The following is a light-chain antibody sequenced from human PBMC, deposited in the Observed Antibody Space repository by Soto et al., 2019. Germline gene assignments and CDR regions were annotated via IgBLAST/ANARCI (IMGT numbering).Light chain of an antibody. CDR3: QQYNNWWT. CDR2: GAS. CDR1: QSISNN. J-gene: IGKJ1*01. Sequence: EIVMTQSPATMSVSPGERATLSCRASQSISNNLAWYHQRPGQAPRLLIYGASTRATGIPARFSGSGSGTEFTLTISSLQSEDFAVYYCQQYNNWWTFGQGTRVEIK. V-gene: IGKV3-15*01.